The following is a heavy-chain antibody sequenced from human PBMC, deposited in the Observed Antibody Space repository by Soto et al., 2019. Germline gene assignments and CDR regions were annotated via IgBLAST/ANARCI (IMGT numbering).Heavy chain of an antibody. CDR3: AKDSRFGESTMDV. D-gene: IGHD3-10*01. Sequence: GGSLRLSCAASGFTFSSYGMHWVRQAPGKGLEWVAVITYDGSNKYSADSVKGRFTISRDNSKNTLYLQMNSLRAEDTAVYYCAKDSRFGESTMDVWGHGSTVTVSS. CDR1: GFTFSSYG. CDR2: ITYDGSNK. J-gene: IGHJ6*02. V-gene: IGHV3-30*18.